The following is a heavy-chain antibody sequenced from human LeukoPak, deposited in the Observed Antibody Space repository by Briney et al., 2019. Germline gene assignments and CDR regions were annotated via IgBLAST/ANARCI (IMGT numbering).Heavy chain of an antibody. D-gene: IGHD2-15*01. CDR1: GDSVSSNSAA. V-gene: IGHV6-1*01. CDR2: TYYRSKWYN. CDR3: AREDLHGGYCSGGSCYLGAFDI. Sequence: SQTLSLTCAISGDSVSSNSAAWNWIRQSPSRGLEWLGRTYYRSKWYNDYAVSVKSRITINPDTSKNQFSLQLNSVTPEDTAVYYCAREDLHGGYCSGGSCYLGAFDIWGQGTMVTVSS. J-gene: IGHJ3*02.